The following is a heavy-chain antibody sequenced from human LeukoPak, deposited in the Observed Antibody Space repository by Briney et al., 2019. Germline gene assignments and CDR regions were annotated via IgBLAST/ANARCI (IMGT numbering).Heavy chain of an antibody. V-gene: IGHV1-18*01. J-gene: IGHJ4*02. CDR3: ARAKISLAYCAGDCYSPDY. CDR1: GYTFTSHV. D-gene: IGHD2-21*02. CDR2: INLYHGNT. Sequence: GASVKVSCKASGYTFTSHVISWVRQAPGQGLEWMGWINLYHGNTNYAQNLQGRVTMTIDTSTSTAYMELRSLRSDDTAVYYCARAKISLAYCAGDCYSPDYWGQGTLVTVSS.